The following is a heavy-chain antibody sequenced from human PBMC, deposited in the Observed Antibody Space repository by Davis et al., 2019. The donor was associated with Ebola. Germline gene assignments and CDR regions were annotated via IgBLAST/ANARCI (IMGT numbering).Heavy chain of an antibody. CDR2: ISGSGGST. D-gene: IGHD4-11*01. V-gene: IGHV3-23*01. CDR1: GFTFSSYA. Sequence: GESLKISCAASGFTFSSYAMSWVRQAPGKGLEWVSAISGSGGSTYYADSVKGRFTISRDNAKNSLYLQMNSLRAEDTAVYYCARSTVKGTRTFYGMDVWGQGTTVTVSS. J-gene: IGHJ6*02. CDR3: ARSTVKGTRTFYGMDV.